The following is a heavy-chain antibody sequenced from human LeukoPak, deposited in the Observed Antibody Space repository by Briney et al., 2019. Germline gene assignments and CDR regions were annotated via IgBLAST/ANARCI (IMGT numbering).Heavy chain of an antibody. Sequence: GASVKVSCKASGYTFTAYYMYWVRQAPGHGLECMGRTNPNSGGTNYAQKFQGRVTMTRDTSISTAYMELSRLRSDDTAVYYCATSSEGGYSYGSDIDYWGQGTLVTVSS. CDR3: ATSSEGGYSYGSDIDY. V-gene: IGHV1-2*06. CDR2: TNPNSGGT. J-gene: IGHJ4*02. CDR1: GYTFTAYY. D-gene: IGHD5-18*01.